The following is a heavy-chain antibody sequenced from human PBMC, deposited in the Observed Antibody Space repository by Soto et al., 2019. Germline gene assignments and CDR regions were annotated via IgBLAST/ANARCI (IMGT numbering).Heavy chain of an antibody. CDR1: GGSISNGGYY. V-gene: IGHV4-31*03. D-gene: IGHD3-9*01. J-gene: IGHJ4*02. Sequence: SETLSLTCTVSGGSISNGGYYWSRIRQHPGKGLEWIGYIYYSGSTYYNPSLKSRVTISVDTSKNQFSLKLSSVTAADTAVYYCARASYDILTGLYYFDYWGQGTLVTVSS. CDR3: ARASYDILTGLYYFDY. CDR2: IYYSGST.